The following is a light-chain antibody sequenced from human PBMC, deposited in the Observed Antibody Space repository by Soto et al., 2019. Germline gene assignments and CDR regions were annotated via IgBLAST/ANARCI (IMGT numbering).Light chain of an antibody. CDR3: GSWDSSLSAYV. J-gene: IGLJ1*01. V-gene: IGLV1-51*01. Sequence: QSVRTQPPSVSAAPGHKFTISCSGSSSNIGGNSVSLYQQLPGTAPKLLIYDDNKRPSGIPDRFSGSKSGTSATLGITGFQTGDEADYYCGSWDSSLSAYVFGTGTKVTVL. CDR2: DDN. CDR1: SSNIGGNS.